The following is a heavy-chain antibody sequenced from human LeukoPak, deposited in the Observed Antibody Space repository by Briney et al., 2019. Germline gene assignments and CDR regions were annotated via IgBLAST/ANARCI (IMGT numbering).Heavy chain of an antibody. Sequence: ASVKVSCKASGYTFTSYGISWVRQAPGQGLEWMGWVSAYNGNTKYAQKLQGRVTMTTDTSTSTAYMELRSLRSDHTAVYYCATDGTGYCSSTSCYAPSRGDYWGQGTLVTVSS. D-gene: IGHD2-2*01. CDR2: VSAYNGNT. J-gene: IGHJ4*02. V-gene: IGHV1-18*01. CDR3: ATDGTGYCSSTSCYAPSRGDY. CDR1: GYTFTSYG.